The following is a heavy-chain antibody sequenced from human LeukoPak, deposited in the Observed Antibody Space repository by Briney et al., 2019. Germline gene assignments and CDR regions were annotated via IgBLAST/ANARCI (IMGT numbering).Heavy chain of an antibody. Sequence: SETLSLTCTVSGGSISSSSYYWGWIRQPPGKGLEWIGSIYYSGSTYYNPSLKSRVTISVDTSKNQFSLKLSSVTAADTAVYYCAREKQLWPRIDPWGQGTLVTVSS. J-gene: IGHJ5*02. V-gene: IGHV4-39*07. CDR1: GGSISSSSYY. CDR3: AREKQLWPRIDP. CDR2: IYYSGST. D-gene: IGHD5-18*01.